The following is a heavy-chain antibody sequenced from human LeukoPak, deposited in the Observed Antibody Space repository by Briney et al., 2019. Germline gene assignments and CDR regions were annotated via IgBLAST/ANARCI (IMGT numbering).Heavy chain of an antibody. D-gene: IGHD2-15*01. CDR2: IKEDGSQK. CDR3: ARDAAYSRFDY. J-gene: IGHJ4*02. V-gene: IGHV3-7*01. Sequence: GGSLRLSCAASGLSFSGSWMTWVRQAPGKGLEWVANIKEDGSQKYYVDSVKGRFTISRDNAQSSLYLQMNSLRVEDTAVYYCARDAAYSRFDYWGRGTLVTVSS. CDR1: GLSFSGSW.